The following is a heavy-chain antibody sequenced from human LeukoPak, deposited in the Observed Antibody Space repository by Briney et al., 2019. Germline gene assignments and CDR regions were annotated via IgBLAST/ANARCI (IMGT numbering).Heavy chain of an antibody. D-gene: IGHD1-1*01. Sequence: GGSLRLSCAASGFVFSDYSMNWVRQAPGKGLEWVANIRGSGSGMGYGSYYADSVKGRFTISRDNAKTSLYLQMNSLRADDTAVYYCARDDNCGFDYWGQGALVNVSS. J-gene: IGHJ4*02. V-gene: IGHV3-48*04. CDR3: ARDDNCGFDY. CDR2: IRGSGSGM. CDR1: GFVFSDYS.